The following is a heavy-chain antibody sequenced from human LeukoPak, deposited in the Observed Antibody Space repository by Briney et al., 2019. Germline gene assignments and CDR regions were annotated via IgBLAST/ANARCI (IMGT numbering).Heavy chain of an antibody. J-gene: IGHJ4*02. CDR1: GFTFSSYG. D-gene: IGHD3-3*01. Sequence: PGRSLRLSCAASGFTFSSYGMHWVRQAPGKGLEWVAFIRYDGSNKYYADSVKGRFTISRDNSKNTLYLQMNSLRAEDTAVYYCAKVIVGVVKILDYWGQGTLVTVSS. CDR3: AKVIVGVVKILDY. CDR2: IRYDGSNK. V-gene: IGHV3-30*02.